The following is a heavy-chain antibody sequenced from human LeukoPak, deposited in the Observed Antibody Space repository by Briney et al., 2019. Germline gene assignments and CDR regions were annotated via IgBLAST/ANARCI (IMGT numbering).Heavy chain of an antibody. CDR2: INHSGST. CDR3: ARTSSVLTATLYYYYYMDV. D-gene: IGHD6-19*01. V-gene: IGHV4-34*01. CDR1: GGSFSGYY. J-gene: IGHJ6*03. Sequence: SETLSLTCAVYGGSFSGYYWSWIRQPPGKGLEWIGEINHSGSTNYNPSLKSRVTISVDTSKNQFSLKLSSVTAADTAVYYCARTSSVLTATLYYYYYMDVWGKGTTVTISS.